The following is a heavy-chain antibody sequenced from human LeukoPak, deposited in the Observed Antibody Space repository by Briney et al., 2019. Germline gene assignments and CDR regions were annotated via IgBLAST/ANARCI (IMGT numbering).Heavy chain of an antibody. CDR3: AKTYYDFWSSYYPFDP. Sequence: GGSLRLSCAASGFTFSSYGMHWVRQAPGKGLEWVAFIQYDGSNKYYADSVKGRFTISRDNSKNTLCLQMNSLRAEDTAVYYCAKTYYDFWSSYYPFDPWGQGTLVTVSS. D-gene: IGHD3-3*01. J-gene: IGHJ5*02. CDR1: GFTFSSYG. V-gene: IGHV3-30*02. CDR2: IQYDGSNK.